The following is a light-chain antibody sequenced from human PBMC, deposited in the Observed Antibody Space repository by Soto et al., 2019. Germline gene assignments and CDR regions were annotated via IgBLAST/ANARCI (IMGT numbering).Light chain of an antibody. J-gene: IGLJ1*01. V-gene: IGLV2-23*02. Sequence: SVLTQPASVSGSPGQAITISCTVSNSDIGNYNIVSWYQQHPDKAPQLIIYEVTKRPSGVSNRFSGSKSGNTASLTISGLQAEDEGDYHCCSYAGSNVFVFGTGTKVSV. CDR2: EVT. CDR3: CSYAGSNVFV. CDR1: NSDIGNYNI.